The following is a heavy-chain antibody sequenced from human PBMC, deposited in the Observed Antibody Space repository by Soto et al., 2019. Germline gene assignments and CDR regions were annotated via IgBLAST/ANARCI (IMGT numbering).Heavy chain of an antibody. D-gene: IGHD1-20*01. CDR3: AVNGTTVPFDY. V-gene: IGHV3-33*01. Sequence: QVQLVESGGGVVQPGRSLRLSCAASGFTFSSYGMHWVRQAPGKGLEWVAVIWYDGSNKYYADSVKGRFTISRDNSKNTLYLQMNSLRAEDTAVYYCAVNGTTVPFDYWGQGTLVTVSS. CDR2: IWYDGSNK. CDR1: GFTFSSYG. J-gene: IGHJ4*02.